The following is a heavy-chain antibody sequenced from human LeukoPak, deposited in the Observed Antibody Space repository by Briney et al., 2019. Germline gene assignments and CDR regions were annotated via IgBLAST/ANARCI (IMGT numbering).Heavy chain of an antibody. CDR1: GGSISSYY. V-gene: IGHV4-59*01. Sequence: PSETLSVTCTVSGGSISSYYWSWIRQPPGKGVEWIGYVYYGASTNYSPSLKSRVTISVDTSKNQFSLKLTSVTAADTAVYYCARALVRGVTGRYYYGMDVWGQGTTVTVSS. J-gene: IGHJ6*02. D-gene: IGHD3-10*01. CDR2: VYYGAST. CDR3: ARALVRGVTGRYYYGMDV.